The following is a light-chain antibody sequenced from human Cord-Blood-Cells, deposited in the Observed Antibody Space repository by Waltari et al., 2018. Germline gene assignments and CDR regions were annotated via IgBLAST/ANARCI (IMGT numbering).Light chain of an antibody. CDR3: HQRSNWIT. V-gene: IGKV3-11*01. Sequence: EIVLTQSPATLSLSPGERATLSCRARQSVSSYLASYQQKTGQAPRLLIYDASNRATGIPAMFSGCGSGTDFTLTISSLEPEDFAVYYCHQRSNWITFGQGTRLEIK. CDR1: QSVSSY. J-gene: IGKJ5*01. CDR2: DAS.